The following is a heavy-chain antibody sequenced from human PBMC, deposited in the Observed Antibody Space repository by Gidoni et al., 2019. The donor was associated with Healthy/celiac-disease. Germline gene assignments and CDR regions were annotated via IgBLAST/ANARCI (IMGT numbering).Heavy chain of an antibody. CDR3: TSRYSGYGSYYYMDV. Sequence: FSGSAMHWVRQASRKGLEWVGRIRSKANSYATAYAASVKGRFTISRDDSKNTAYLQMNSLKTEDTAVYYCTSRYSGYGSYYYMDVWGKGTTVTVSS. J-gene: IGHJ6*03. D-gene: IGHD5-12*01. CDR1: FSGSA. V-gene: IGHV3-73*01. CDR2: IRSKANSYAT.